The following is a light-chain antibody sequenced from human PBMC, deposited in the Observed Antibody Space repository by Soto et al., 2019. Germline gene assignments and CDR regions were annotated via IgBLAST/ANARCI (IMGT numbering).Light chain of an antibody. J-gene: IGKJ2*01. CDR1: QRLLHSNGNTF. CDR3: MQALQTPYT. V-gene: IGKV2-28*01. Sequence: EIVMTQSPPSLTVTPGEPASISCRSSQRLLHSNGNTFLDWYLQKPGQSPQLLTYLGSNRASGVPDRVSGSEAGTDFTLKISRVEAEDVGVYYCMQALQTPYTFGQGTQLEIK. CDR2: LGS.